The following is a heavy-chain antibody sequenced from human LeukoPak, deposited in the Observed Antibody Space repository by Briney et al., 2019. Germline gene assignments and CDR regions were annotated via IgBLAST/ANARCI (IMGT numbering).Heavy chain of an antibody. Sequence: PSETLSLTCAVYGGSFSGYYWSWIRQPPGKGLEWIGEIKHSGSTNYNPSLKSRVTISVDTSKNQFSLKLSSVTAADTAVYYCARGGITIFGVVRNWFDPWGQGTLVTVSS. J-gene: IGHJ5*02. D-gene: IGHD3-3*01. CDR1: GGSFSGYY. V-gene: IGHV4-34*01. CDR2: IKHSGST. CDR3: ARGGITIFGVVRNWFDP.